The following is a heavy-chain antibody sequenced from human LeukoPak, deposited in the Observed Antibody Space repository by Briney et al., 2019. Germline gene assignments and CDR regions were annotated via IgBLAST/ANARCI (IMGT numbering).Heavy chain of an antibody. Sequence: SETLSLTCTVSGGSISSYYWSWIRQPPGKGLEWIGYISYSGSTNFNPSLKSRVTISVDTSKNQFSLKLCSVTAADTAVYYCAREGTAGTNLNWFDPWGQGTLVTVSS. CDR2: ISYSGST. CDR1: GGSISSYY. CDR3: AREGTAGTNLNWFDP. J-gene: IGHJ5*02. V-gene: IGHV4-59*01. D-gene: IGHD1-1*01.